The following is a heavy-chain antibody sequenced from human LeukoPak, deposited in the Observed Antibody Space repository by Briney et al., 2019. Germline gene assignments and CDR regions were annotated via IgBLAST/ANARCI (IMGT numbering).Heavy chain of an antibody. CDR2: IPSTSSYT. J-gene: IGHJ4*02. V-gene: IGHV3-11*05. CDR1: GFTFSDYY. Sequence: GGSLRLSCAASGFTFSDYYMSWIAQAPGKGLEWVSYIPSTSSYTSYADSVKGRFTISRDNAKNSLDLQMNSLRAEDTAVYYCARAANTAAGTPTLAIDYWGQGTLVTVSS. CDR3: ARAANTAAGTPTLAIDY. D-gene: IGHD6-13*01.